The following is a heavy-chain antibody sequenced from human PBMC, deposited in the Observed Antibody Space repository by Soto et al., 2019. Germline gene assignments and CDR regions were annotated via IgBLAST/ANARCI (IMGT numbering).Heavy chain of an antibody. V-gene: IGHV1-46*01. CDR3: ARSSGGVSVIIIDWYNCLAL. CDR1: AYTFASYS. J-gene: IGHJ5*02. D-gene: IGHD3-10*01. Sequence: ASVKISCNAPAYTFASYSIYWCRKATGQWLEWMGKNNPNGGKTKFAQTFQGRITMTKDTSTSTVYMELRSLRSEDTDVYYCARSSGGVSVIIIDWYNCLALWGQGSLVTVSS. CDR2: NNPNGGKT.